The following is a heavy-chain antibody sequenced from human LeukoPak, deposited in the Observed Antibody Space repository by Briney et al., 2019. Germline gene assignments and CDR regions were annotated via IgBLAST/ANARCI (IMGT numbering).Heavy chain of an antibody. CDR1: GGSLSSSNW. D-gene: IGHD3-22*01. Sequence: PSGTLSLTCAVSGGSLSSSNWWSWVRQPPGKGLEWIGEIYHSGSTNYNPSLKSRVTISVDKSKNQFSLKLSSVTAADTAVYYCASDRSYYYDSSGYYHGGWFDPWGQGTLVTVSS. CDR3: ASDRSYYYDSSGYYHGGWFDP. V-gene: IGHV4-4*02. J-gene: IGHJ5*02. CDR2: IYHSGST.